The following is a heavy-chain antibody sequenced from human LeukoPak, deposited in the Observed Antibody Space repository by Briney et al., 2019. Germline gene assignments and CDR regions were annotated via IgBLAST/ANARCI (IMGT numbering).Heavy chain of an antibody. CDR1: GFTFSSYA. CDR2: ISYDGSNK. J-gene: IGHJ4*02. D-gene: IGHD6-13*01. Sequence: PGGSLRLSCAASGFTFSSYAMHWVRQAPGKGLEWVAVISYDGSNKYYADSVKGRFTISRDNSKNTLYLQMNSLRAEDTAVYYCARDGSGYSSSWYLGYWGRGTLVTVSS. V-gene: IGHV3-30*01. CDR3: ARDGSGYSSSWYLGY.